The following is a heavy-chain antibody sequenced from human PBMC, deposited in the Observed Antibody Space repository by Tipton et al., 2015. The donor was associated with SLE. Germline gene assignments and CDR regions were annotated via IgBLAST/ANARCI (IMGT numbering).Heavy chain of an antibody. CDR3: AKFIGYTSALFDV. J-gene: IGHJ2*01. CDR2: LRSDESNT. V-gene: IGHV3-30*02. CDR1: GFRFSDYD. D-gene: IGHD2-2*02. Sequence: SLRLSCAGSGFRFSDYDVHWVRRGPGKGLEWVACLRSDESNTYYPDSVKGRFTISRDTSRNKLFLQMESLRAEDTALYHCAKFIGYTSALFDVWGRGTPVTVSS.